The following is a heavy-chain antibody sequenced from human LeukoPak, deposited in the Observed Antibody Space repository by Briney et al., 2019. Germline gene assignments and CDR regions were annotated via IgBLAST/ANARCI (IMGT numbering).Heavy chain of an antibody. J-gene: IGHJ4*02. CDR2: IIPIFGTA. Sequence: SVKVSCKASGGTFTIYAISSVRQAPGQGLEWMGGIIPIFGTANYAQKFQGRVTITTDESTRTAYMEVSSLRSQDTAVYYCARRCSSTSCYFDYWGQGTLVTVSS. CDR1: GGTFTIYA. V-gene: IGHV1-69*05. D-gene: IGHD2-2*01. CDR3: ARRCSSTSCYFDY.